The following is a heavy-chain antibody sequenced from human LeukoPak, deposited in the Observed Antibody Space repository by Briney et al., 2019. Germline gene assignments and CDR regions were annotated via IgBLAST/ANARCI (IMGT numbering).Heavy chain of an antibody. CDR1: GFTFSNAW. V-gene: IGHV3-72*01. D-gene: IGHD3-3*01. J-gene: IGHJ4*02. CDR2: ITNKPKSYNT. Sequence: GGSLRLSCAASGFTFSNAWMSWVRQAPGKGLEWVGRITNKPKSYNTEYAASVKGRFTISRDDSKNSLYLQMNSLKTEDTAVYYCARGFHYDFWSGSYYFDYWGQGTMVTVSS. CDR3: ARGFHYDFWSGSYYFDY.